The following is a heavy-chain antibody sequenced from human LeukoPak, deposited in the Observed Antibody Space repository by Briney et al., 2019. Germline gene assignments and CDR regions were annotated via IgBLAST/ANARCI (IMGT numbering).Heavy chain of an antibody. CDR3: AREDKWYFDL. J-gene: IGHJ2*01. V-gene: IGHV3-11*05. CDR1: GFTFSDYY. Sequence: GESLKISCAASGFTFSDYYMSWIRQAPGKGLEWVSKISTTSSYTNYADSVKGRFTISRDNAKNSLYLQINSLRVEDTAVYYCAREDKWYFDLWGRGTLVTVSS. CDR2: ISTTSSYT.